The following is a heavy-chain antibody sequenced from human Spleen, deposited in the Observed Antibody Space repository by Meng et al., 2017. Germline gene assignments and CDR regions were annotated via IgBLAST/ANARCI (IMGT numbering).Heavy chain of an antibody. CDR2: INPKSGDT. D-gene: IGHD6-25*01. V-gene: IGHV1-2*06. J-gene: IGHJ4*02. CDR1: GYNFPDYY. CDR3: ARDEDISAAGKLFGDY. Sequence: VQRGQSGVEVKKPGASVKVSCKPSGYNFPDYYIHWVRRAPGQGLEWMGRINPKSGDTHYAQKFQARVTMTGDTSISTAYMELSGLRSDDTAMYYCARDEDISAAGKLFGDYWGQGTLVTVSS.